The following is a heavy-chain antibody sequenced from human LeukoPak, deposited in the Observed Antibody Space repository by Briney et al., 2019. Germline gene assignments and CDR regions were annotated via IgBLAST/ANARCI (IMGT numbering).Heavy chain of an antibody. Sequence: SETLSLTCTVSGGSISSYYWSWIRQPPGKGLEWIGYIYYSGSTNYNPSLKSRVTISVDTSNNHFSLEMNSLTPEDTGVYYCARGGNHIMSAFDLWGQGTVVTVSS. J-gene: IGHJ3*01. CDR3: ARGGNHIMSAFDL. CDR1: GGSISSYY. CDR2: IYYSGST. V-gene: IGHV4-59*12. D-gene: IGHD1-14*01.